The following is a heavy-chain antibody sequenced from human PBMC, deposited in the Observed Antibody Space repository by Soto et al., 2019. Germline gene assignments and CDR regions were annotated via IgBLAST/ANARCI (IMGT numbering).Heavy chain of an antibody. Sequence: EVQLVESGGGLIQPGGSLRLSCAVSGFTVSYNYMNWVRQAPGKGLEWVGRIKSKTDGGTTDYAAPVKGRFTISRDDSKNTLYLQMNSLKTEDTAVYYCTTDTPSGGTTPHWGRGTLVTVSS. D-gene: IGHD1-1*01. CDR1: GFTVSYNY. J-gene: IGHJ4*02. CDR3: TTDTPSGGTTPH. V-gene: IGHV3-15*01. CDR2: IKSKTDGGTT.